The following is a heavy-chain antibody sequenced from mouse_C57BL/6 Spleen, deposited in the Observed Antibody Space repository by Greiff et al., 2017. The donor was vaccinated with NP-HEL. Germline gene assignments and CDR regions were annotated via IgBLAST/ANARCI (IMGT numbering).Heavy chain of an antibody. CDR3: ARYPSYFDY. J-gene: IGHJ2*01. CDR1: GFTFTDYY. V-gene: IGHV7-3*01. Sequence: DVQLVESGGGLVQPGGSLSLSCAASGFTFTDYYMSWVRQPPGKALEWLGFIRNKANGYTTEYSASVKGRFTISRDNSQSILYLQMNALRAEDSATYYCARYPSYFDYWGQGTTLTVSS. CDR2: IRNKANGYTT.